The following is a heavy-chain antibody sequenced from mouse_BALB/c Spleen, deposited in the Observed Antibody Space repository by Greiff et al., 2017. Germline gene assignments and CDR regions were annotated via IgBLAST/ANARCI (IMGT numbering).Heavy chain of an antibody. V-gene: IGHV6-6*02. CDR1: GFTFSNYW. CDR3: TRNGNYLYYFDY. Sequence: EVQRVESGGGLVQPGGSMKLSCVASGFTFSNYWMNWVRQSPEKGLEWVAEIRLKSNNYATHYAESVKGRFTISRDDSKSSVYLQMNNLRAEDTGIYYCTRNGNYLYYFDYWGQGTTLTVSS. J-gene: IGHJ2*01. D-gene: IGHD2-1*01. CDR2: IRLKSNNYAT.